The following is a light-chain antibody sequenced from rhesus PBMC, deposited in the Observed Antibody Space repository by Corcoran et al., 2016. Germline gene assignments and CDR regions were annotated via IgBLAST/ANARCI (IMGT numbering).Light chain of an antibody. Sequence: EIVMTQSPATLSLSPGETATISCRTSQSVSSYLAWYQQKPGQAPRLLIYGASRRATGIPDRFSGSGSGTDFSLTIRSLEPEDFAVYYCQETSTFSRFGQGTKVEIK. CDR3: QETSTFSR. V-gene: IGKV3-31*02. CDR1: QSVSSY. CDR2: GAS. J-gene: IGKJ2*01.